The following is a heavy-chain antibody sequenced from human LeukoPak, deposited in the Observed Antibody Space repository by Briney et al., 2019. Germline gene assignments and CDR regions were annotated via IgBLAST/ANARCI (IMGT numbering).Heavy chain of an antibody. CDR2: ISWDSGSI. Sequence: GGSLRLSCAASGFTFDDYAMHWVRQAPGKGLEWVSDISWDSGSIGYADSVKGRFTISRDNAKNSLYLQMNSLRAEDTALYYCAKDHPQDSGSYWGDAFDIWGQGTMVTVSS. D-gene: IGHD1-26*01. V-gene: IGHV3-9*01. J-gene: IGHJ3*02. CDR3: AKDHPQDSGSYWGDAFDI. CDR1: GFTFDDYA.